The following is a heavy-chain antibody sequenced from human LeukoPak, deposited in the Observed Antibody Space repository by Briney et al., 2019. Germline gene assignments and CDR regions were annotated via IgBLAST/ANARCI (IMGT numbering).Heavy chain of an antibody. CDR2: IVVGSGNT. V-gene: IGHV1-58*02. Sequence: GASVKVSXKASGFTFTSSAMQWVRQARGQRLEWIGWIVVGSGNTNYAQKFQERVTITRDMSTSTAYMELSSLRSEDTAVYYCVVVPAAIDAFDIWGQGTMVTVSS. CDR3: VVVPAAIDAFDI. J-gene: IGHJ3*02. CDR1: GFTFTSSA. D-gene: IGHD2-2*02.